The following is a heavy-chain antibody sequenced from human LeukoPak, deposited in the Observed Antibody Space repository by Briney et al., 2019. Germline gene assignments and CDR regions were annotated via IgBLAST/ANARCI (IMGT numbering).Heavy chain of an antibody. D-gene: IGHD1-26*01. CDR3: ARGTLVGATPFDY. J-gene: IGHJ4*02. Sequence: SETLSLTCTVSGGSISSYYWSWIRQAPGKGLEWIGYIYHSGGTNYNPSLKNRVTISVDTSKKQFSLRLSSVPAADTAVYYCARGTLVGATPFDYWGQGTLVTVSS. CDR2: IYHSGGT. CDR1: GGSISSYY. V-gene: IGHV4-59*12.